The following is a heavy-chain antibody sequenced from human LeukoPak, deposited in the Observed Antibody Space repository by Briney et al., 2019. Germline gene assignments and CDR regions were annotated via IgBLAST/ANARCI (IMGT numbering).Heavy chain of an antibody. D-gene: IGHD4-11*01. V-gene: IGHV6-1*01. J-gene: IGHJ6*02. Sequence: SQTLSLTCAISGDSFSSNSVAWIWIRQSPSRGLEWLGRTYYRSRWYNDYAVPVKSRITINPDTSKNQFSLQLNSVTPEDTAVYYCAREGLTTMSHVYYGMDVWGQGTTVTVSS. CDR2: TYYRSRWYN. CDR3: AREGLTTMSHVYYGMDV. CDR1: GDSFSSNSVA.